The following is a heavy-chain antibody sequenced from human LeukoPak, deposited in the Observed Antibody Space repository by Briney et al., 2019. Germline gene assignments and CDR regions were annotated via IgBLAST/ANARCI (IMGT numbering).Heavy chain of an antibody. CDR1: GFTFSSYS. CDR2: TSSSSSYI. D-gene: IGHD3-22*01. CDR3: ARAQLQRLLLDY. Sequence: GGSLRLSCAASGFTFSSYSMNWVRQAPGEGLEWVSSTSSSSSYIYYADSVKGRFTISRDNAKNSLYLQMNSLRAEDTAVYYCARAQLQRLLLDYWGQGTLVTVSS. J-gene: IGHJ4*02. V-gene: IGHV3-21*01.